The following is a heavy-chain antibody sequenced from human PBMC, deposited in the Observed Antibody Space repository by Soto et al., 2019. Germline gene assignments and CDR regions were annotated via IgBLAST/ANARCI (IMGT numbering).Heavy chain of an antibody. CDR1: GGSISSGGYY. D-gene: IGHD6-6*01. V-gene: IGHV4-31*03. CDR2: IYYSGST. Sequence: SETLSLTCTVSGGSISSGGYYWSWIRQHPGKGLEWIGYIYYSGSTYYNPSLKSRVTISVDTSKNQFSLKLSSVTAADTAVYYCERENIAALGGMDVWGQGTTATVSS. CDR3: ERENIAALGGMDV. J-gene: IGHJ6*02.